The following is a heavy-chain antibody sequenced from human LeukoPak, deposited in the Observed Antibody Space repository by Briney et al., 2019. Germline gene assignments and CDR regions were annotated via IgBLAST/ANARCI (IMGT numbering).Heavy chain of an antibody. CDR3: ARGTSYYDFWSGYEALDY. D-gene: IGHD3-3*01. CDR2: INPNSGGT. J-gene: IGHJ4*02. V-gene: IGHV1-2*06. CDR1: GYTFTGYY. Sequence: ASVKVSCKASGYTFTGYYMHWVRQAPGQGLEWMGRINPNSGGTNYAQKFQGRVTMTRDTSISTAYMELSRLRSDDTAVYYCARGTSYYDFWSGYEALDYWGQGTLVTVSS.